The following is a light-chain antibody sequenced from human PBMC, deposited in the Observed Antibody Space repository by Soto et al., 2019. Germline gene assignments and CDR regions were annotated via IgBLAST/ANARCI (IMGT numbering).Light chain of an antibody. Sequence: QSVLTQPRSVSGSPGQSVTISCTGTSSDVGAYNYVSWYQQHPGKAPKVMIYEVSKRPSGVPDRFSGSKSGNTASLTISGLQADDEADYYCCSYAGSYDFGTGTKLTVL. CDR1: SSDVGAYNY. J-gene: IGLJ1*01. CDR3: CSYAGSYD. CDR2: EVS. V-gene: IGLV2-11*01.